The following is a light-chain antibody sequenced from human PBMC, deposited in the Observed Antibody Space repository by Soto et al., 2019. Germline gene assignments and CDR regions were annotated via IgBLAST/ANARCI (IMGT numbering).Light chain of an antibody. CDR2: RTT. Sequence: QTVVTQEPSFSVSPAGTVTLTCGLTSCSVSTLYYPRWYQQTPGQAPRTLIYRTTIRSSGVADRFAGSILGNKAALAITGGQADDESDYHCMLYMGGGLVVFGGGTKLTVL. J-gene: IGLJ2*01. CDR1: SCSVSTLYY. CDR3: MLYMGGGLVV. V-gene: IGLV8-61*01.